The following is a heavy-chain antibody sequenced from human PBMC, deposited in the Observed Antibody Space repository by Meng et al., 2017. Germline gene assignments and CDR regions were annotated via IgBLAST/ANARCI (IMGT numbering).Heavy chain of an antibody. D-gene: IGHD1-1*01. V-gene: IGHV3-23*04. CDR3: AQVWRFGH. J-gene: IGHJ5*02. CDR1: VCPFTRNA. CDR2: ISGSGVST. Sequence: PLGDPARAWVELGGSFRRSYAASVCPFTRNALGWIREATGKGRNRDTAISGSGVSTSVADSENRWFTISSAKSDTALDLQMCGLRAEDTTGYHCAQVWRFGHWGQGTLVTVSS.